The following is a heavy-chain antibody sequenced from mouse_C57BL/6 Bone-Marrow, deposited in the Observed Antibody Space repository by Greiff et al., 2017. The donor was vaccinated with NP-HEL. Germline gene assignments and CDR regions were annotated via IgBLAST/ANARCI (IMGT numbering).Heavy chain of an antibody. J-gene: IGHJ3*01. D-gene: IGHD2-5*01. CDR2: ISSGSSTI. Sequence: EVKLVESGGGLVKPGGSLKLSCAASGFTFSDYGMHWVRQAPEKGLEWVAYISSGSSTIYYADTVKGRFTISRDTAKNTLFLQMTSLRSEDTAMYYCARRRYSNWFAYWGQGTLVTVSA. V-gene: IGHV5-17*01. CDR3: ARRRYSNWFAY. CDR1: GFTFSDYG.